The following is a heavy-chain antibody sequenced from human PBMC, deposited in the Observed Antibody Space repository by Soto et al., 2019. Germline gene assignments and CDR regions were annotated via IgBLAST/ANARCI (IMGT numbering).Heavy chain of an antibody. V-gene: IGHV4-39*01. CDR3: ATQFGRFVELWMWFDY. J-gene: IGHJ4*02. CDR2: IYYSGST. CDR1: GGSISSSSYY. Sequence: QLQLQESGPGLVKPSETLSLTCTVSGGSISSSSYYWGWIRQPPGKGLEWIGSIYYSGSTYYNPSLKSRDTVSVATSKNQFSLTQGSGTAADTGLYYGATQFGRFVELWMWFDYWGRGPLVTVSS. D-gene: IGHD3-10*01.